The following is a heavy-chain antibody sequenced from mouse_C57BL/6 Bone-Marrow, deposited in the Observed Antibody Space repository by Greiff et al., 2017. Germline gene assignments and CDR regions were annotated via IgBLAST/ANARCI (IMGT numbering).Heavy chain of an antibody. J-gene: IGHJ4*01. V-gene: IGHV1-7*01. CDR3: AREAWIKASLYAMDY. CDR2: INPSSGYT. Sequence: QVQLQQSGAELAKPGASVKLSCKASGYTFTSYWMHWVKQRPGQGLEWIGYINPSSGYTKYNQKFKDKATLTAEKSSSTAYMQLSSLTYEDSAVYYCAREAWIKASLYAMDYWGQGTSVTVSS. D-gene: IGHD1-3*01. CDR1: GYTFTSYW.